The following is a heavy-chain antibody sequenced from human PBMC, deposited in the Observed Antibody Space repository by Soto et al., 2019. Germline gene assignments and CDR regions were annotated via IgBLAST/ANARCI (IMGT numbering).Heavy chain of an antibody. CDR1: GYTFIGYY. CDR3: ARAFDYGSGRAFYGMDV. J-gene: IGHJ6*02. Sequence: QVQLVQSGAEVKKTGASVKVSCKASGYTFIGYYIHWVRQAPGQGLEWMGWINPNSGGTNYAQRFQGWVTMTRDRSISTAYMELSRLKSDDTAVYYCARAFDYGSGRAFYGMDVWGQGTTVTVSS. D-gene: IGHD3-10*01. CDR2: INPNSGGT. V-gene: IGHV1-2*04.